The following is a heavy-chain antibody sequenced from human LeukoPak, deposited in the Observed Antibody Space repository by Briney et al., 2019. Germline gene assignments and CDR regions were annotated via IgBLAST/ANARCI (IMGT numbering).Heavy chain of an antibody. CDR3: ARSDMTTALDY. Sequence: GGSLRLSCAGSGFAVSSNYMTWVRQAPGKGLEWVSYISSSSSTIYYADSVRGRFTISRDNAKNSLYLQMNSLRAEDTAVYYCARSDMTTALDYWGQGTLVTVSS. J-gene: IGHJ4*02. V-gene: IGHV3-48*04. CDR2: ISSSSSTI. CDR1: GFAVSSNY. D-gene: IGHD4-17*01.